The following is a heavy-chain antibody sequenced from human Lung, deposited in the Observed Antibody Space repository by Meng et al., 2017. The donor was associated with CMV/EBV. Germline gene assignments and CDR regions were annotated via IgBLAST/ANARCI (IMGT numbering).Heavy chain of an antibody. Sequence: SCAASGFTFSSYAMSWVRQAPGKGLEWVSAISGSGGSTYYADSVKGRFTISRDNSKNSLYLQMNSLRTEDTALYYCAKAGHVDTSSGMDVWGQGXTVTVSS. CDR1: GFTFSSYA. CDR3: AKAGHVDTSSGMDV. D-gene: IGHD5-18*01. V-gene: IGHV3-23*01. J-gene: IGHJ6*02. CDR2: ISGSGGST.